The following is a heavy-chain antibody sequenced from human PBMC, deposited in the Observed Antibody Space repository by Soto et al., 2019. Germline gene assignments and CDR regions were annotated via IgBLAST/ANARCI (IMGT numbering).Heavy chain of an antibody. V-gene: IGHV4-34*01. CDR3: ARDKITGLFDY. Sequence: QVQLQQWGAGLLKPSETLSLTCAVYGGSFSGYYWTWIRQPPGTGLEWIGEINHSGSTNYNPSLKGRVPLSVDTSKNQFSLKRTSVTAAETAVYYCARDKITGLFDYWGQGTLVTVSS. CDR2: INHSGST. J-gene: IGHJ4*02. CDR1: GGSFSGYY. D-gene: IGHD2-8*02.